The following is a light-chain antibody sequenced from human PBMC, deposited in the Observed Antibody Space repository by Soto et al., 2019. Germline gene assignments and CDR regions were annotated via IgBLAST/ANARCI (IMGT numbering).Light chain of an antibody. V-gene: IGKV1-33*01. CDR3: QQYENLPIT. J-gene: IGKJ5*01. CDR1: LDIITL. CDR2: DAS. Sequence: DIQMTQSPSSLSASVGDRVTITCQASLDIITLLNWYQEKPGQTPKLLIFDASNLEVGVPSRFSGGGSGTHFTLTITSLHPEDVATYYCQQYENLPITFGQGTRLEIK.